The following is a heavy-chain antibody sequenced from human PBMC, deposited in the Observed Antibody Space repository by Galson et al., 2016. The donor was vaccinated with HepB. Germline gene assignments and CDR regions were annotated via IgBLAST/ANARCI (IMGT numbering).Heavy chain of an antibody. CDR1: GGSISPYY. CDR3: VRYGKGTADDHFDS. V-gene: IGHV4-59*01. J-gene: IGHJ5*01. Sequence: ETLSLTCTVSGGSISPYYWGWIRQPPGKGLEWIGHIHYSGSTTYSHSLKSRVTISVDTSKNQFSLRLTSVTAADTAVYYCVRYGKGTADDHFDSWGQGTQVTVSS. CDR2: IHYSGST. D-gene: IGHD1/OR15-1a*01.